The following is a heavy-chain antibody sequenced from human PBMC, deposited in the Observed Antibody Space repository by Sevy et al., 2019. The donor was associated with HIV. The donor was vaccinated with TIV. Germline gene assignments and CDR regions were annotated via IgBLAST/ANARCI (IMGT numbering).Heavy chain of an antibody. CDR1: GFPFNDHA. D-gene: IGHD2-21*01. CDR3: AKDINRGCDGINCYPYYYYFYGLDV. J-gene: IGHJ6*02. CDR2: VSWNSRNI. Sequence: SLRLSCAASGFPFNDHAMHWVRQVPGKGLEWVSGVSWNSRNIGYADSVKGRFTISRDNANHFLYLEMNNLRPEDTAFYYCAKDINRGCDGINCYPYYYYFYGLDVWGQGTTVTVSS. V-gene: IGHV3-9*01.